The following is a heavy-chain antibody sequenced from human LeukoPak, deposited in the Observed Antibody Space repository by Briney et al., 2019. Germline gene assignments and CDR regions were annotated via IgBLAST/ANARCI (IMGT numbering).Heavy chain of an antibody. CDR1: GFRFSGSV. V-gene: IGHV3-73*01. Sequence: GGSLRLSCAASGFRFSGSVMRWVRQASGKGLEWIGRIRDKGNSYATAYSASVRGRFTISRDDSKNTAYLQMNSLKTEDTAVYYCTSVRWEVNRNYFDYWGQGTLVIVSS. J-gene: IGHJ4*02. CDR2: IRDKGNSYAT. CDR3: TSVRWEVNRNYFDY. D-gene: IGHD1-26*01.